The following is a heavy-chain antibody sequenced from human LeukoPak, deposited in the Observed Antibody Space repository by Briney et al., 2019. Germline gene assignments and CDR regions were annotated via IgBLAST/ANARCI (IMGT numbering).Heavy chain of an antibody. Sequence: TGGSLRLSCAASGFTFSDYYMSWIRQAPGKGLEWVSYISSSGSTIYYADSVKGRFTISRDNAKNSLYLQMNSLRAEDTAVYYCARDQSRSLRSIAAAGTYYYMDVWGKGTTVTVSS. V-gene: IGHV3-11*04. CDR2: ISSSGSTI. D-gene: IGHD6-13*01. CDR1: GFTFSDYY. J-gene: IGHJ6*03. CDR3: ARDQSRSLRSIAAAGTYYYMDV.